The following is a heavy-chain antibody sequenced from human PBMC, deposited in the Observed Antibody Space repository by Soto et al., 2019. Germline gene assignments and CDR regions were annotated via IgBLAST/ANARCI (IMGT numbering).Heavy chain of an antibody. CDR3: ASWYSSTLSNFDN. CDR1: GGSVSSGNYY. CDR2: MHYSGST. J-gene: IGHJ4*02. Sequence: PSETLSLTCTVSGGSVSSGNYYWNWIRQPPGKRLEWIGYMHYSGSTNYNPSLKSRVTISVDTSKNQFSLKLSSVTAADTAVYYCASWYSSTLSNFDNWGQGILVTVSS. D-gene: IGHD6-13*01. V-gene: IGHV4-61*01.